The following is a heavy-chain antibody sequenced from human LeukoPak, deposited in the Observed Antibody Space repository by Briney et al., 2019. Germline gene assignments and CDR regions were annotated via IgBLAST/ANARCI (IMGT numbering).Heavy chain of an antibody. CDR1: GFTVSSNY. D-gene: IGHD5-18*01. Sequence: PGGSLRLSCAASGFTVSSNYMSWVRQAPGKGLEWVSVIYSGGSTYYADSVKGRFTISRDNSKNTLYLQMNSLRAEDTAVYYCARGGMGTVERPYDYWGQGALVTVSS. CDR2: IYSGGST. CDR3: ARGGMGTVERPYDY. J-gene: IGHJ4*02. V-gene: IGHV3-53*01.